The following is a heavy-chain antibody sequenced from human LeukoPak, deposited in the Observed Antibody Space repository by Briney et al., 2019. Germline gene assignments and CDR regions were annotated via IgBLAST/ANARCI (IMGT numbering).Heavy chain of an antibody. V-gene: IGHV3-23*01. J-gene: IGHJ4*02. D-gene: IGHD3-22*01. CDR1: GSTFTDYT. Sequence: GGSLRLSCAASGSTFTDYTMSWVRQAPGKGLEWVSAISGSGGSTYYADSVKGRFTISRDNSKNTLYLQMNSLRAEDTAVYYCAKSRYYYDSSGYSRWGQGTLVTVSS. CDR2: ISGSGGST. CDR3: AKSRYYYDSSGYSR.